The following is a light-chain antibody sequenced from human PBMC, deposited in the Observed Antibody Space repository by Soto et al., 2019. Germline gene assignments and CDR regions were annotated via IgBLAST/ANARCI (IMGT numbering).Light chain of an antibody. J-gene: IGLJ3*02. CDR2: EVS. V-gene: IGLV2-14*01. Sequence: QSALTQPASVSGSPGQSITISCTGTSSDVGDYNYVSWYQHHPGKAPKLMIYEVSNRPSGVSNRFSGSKSGNTASLTISGLQAEGEADYYCSSFTSSITVLFGGGTKLTVL. CDR3: SSFTSSITVL. CDR1: SSDVGDYNY.